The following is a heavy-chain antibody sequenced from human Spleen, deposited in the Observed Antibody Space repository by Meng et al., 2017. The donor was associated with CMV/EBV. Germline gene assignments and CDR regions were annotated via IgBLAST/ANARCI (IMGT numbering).Heavy chain of an antibody. V-gene: IGHV3-13*01. D-gene: IGHD2-21*01. J-gene: IGHJ6*02. CDR1: GFTFSTYD. Sequence: GESLKISCAASGFTFSTYDMHWVRQVTGKGLNWVSPIGAAGDTYDPGSVKGRFTISRDNAKNSLYLQVNSLRGGDTAVYDCARPSLVWYYYGMDVWGQGTTVTVSS. CDR3: ARPSLVWYYYGMDV. CDR2: IGAAGDT.